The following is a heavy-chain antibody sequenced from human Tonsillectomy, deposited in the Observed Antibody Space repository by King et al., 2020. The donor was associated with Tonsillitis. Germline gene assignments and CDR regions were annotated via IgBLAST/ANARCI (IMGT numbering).Heavy chain of an antibody. CDR3: TIPPYDYVWGSYRYPYYYDMDV. CDR2: IRSKTYGGTA. Sequence: QLVQSGGGLVQPGRSLRLSCTASGFSFGVYAITWFRRAPGRGLGWEGFIRSKTYGGTAEYAALVKGGFTISRDDSKSIAYLQMNSLKTEDTAVYYCTIPPYDYVWGSYRYPYYYDMDVWGQGTTVTVSS. V-gene: IGHV3-49*03. D-gene: IGHD3-16*02. J-gene: IGHJ6*02. CDR1: GFSFGVYA.